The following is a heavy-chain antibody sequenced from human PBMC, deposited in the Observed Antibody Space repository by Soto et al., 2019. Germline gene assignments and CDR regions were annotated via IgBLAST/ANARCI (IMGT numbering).Heavy chain of an antibody. V-gene: IGHV3-30*18. D-gene: IGHD2-15*01. CDR3: AKGGSYCSLSCPGH. CDR2: ISYDGSNK. J-gene: IGHJ1*01. Sequence: GGSLRLSCAASGFTFSSYGMHWVRQAPGKGLEWVAVISYDGSNKYYADSVKGRFTISRDNSKNTLYLQMNSLRAEDTAVYYCAKGGSYCSLSCPGHWGRGTLVTVSS. CDR1: GFTFSSYG.